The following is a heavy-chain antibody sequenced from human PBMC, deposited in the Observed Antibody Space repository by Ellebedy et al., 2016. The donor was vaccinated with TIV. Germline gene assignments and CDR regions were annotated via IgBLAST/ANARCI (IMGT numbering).Heavy chain of an antibody. CDR2: NYSSGST. J-gene: IGHJ3*02. CDR3: ARVDYGLAFHI. V-gene: IGHV3-66*01. CDR1: GFTVSSNY. Sequence: GGSLRLSCAASGFTVSSNYMSWVRQASGKGLEWVSVNYSSGSTYYADSVKGRFTISRDNSKNTVYLQMNSLRAEDTAVYYCARVDYGLAFHIWGQGTMVTVSS. D-gene: IGHD3-16*01.